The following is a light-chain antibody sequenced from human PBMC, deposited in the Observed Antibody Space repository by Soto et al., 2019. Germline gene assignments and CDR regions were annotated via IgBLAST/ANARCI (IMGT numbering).Light chain of an antibody. CDR3: QQYSSSPGT. CDR2: GAS. Sequence: EIVLTQSPGTLSLSPGERATLSCRASQSASSSYLAWYQQKPGQAPRLLIYGASSRATGIPDRFSGSGSGTDFTLTISRLEPEDFAVYYFQQYSSSPGTFGQATKVQIK. V-gene: IGKV3-20*01. CDR1: QSASSSY. J-gene: IGKJ1*01.